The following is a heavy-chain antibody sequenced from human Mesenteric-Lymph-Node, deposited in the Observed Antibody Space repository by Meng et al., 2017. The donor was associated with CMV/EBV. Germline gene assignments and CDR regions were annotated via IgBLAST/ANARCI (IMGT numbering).Heavy chain of an antibody. CDR2: INPSNAYT. Sequence: ASVKVSCKASGYTFTSYGITWVRQAPGQGLEWMGSINPSNAYTHYSQKVQGRVTLTRDTSTSTASMELRSLTSDDTAVYYCARGGYRYGYYYGMDVWGQGTTVTVSS. V-gene: IGHV1-18*01. J-gene: IGHJ6*02. CDR3: ARGGYRYGYYYGMDV. CDR1: GYTFTSYG. D-gene: IGHD5-18*01.